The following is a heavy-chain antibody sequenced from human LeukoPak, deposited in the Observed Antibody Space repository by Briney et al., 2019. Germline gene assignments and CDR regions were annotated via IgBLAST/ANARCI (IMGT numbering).Heavy chain of an antibody. D-gene: IGHD3-9*01. CDR3: ARRNYDILTGYYNDYFDY. J-gene: IGHJ4*02. CDR2: IYPSDSDA. CDR1: GYRFTSYW. V-gene: IGHV5-51*01. Sequence: GESLKISCKASGYRFTSYWVGWVRQMPGKGLEWVGIIYPSDSDARYSPSFQGQVTISADKSINTAYLQWSSLKASDTAMYYCARRNYDILTGYYNDYFDYWGQGTLATVSS.